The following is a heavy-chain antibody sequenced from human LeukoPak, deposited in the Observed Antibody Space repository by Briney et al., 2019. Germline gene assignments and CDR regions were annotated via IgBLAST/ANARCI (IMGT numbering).Heavy chain of an antibody. CDR1: GFAFSSYA. CDR3: AKECGSHYDTTEGLEYFQH. Sequence: GGSLRLSCAASGFAFSSYALTWVRQAPGKGLEWVSTISAGGDTTYYADSVKGRFTISRDNSKNTLYLQMNSLRAEDTAVYYCAKECGSHYDTTEGLEYFQHWGQGTLVTVSS. D-gene: IGHD3-22*01. V-gene: IGHV3-23*01. J-gene: IGHJ1*01. CDR2: ISAGGDTT.